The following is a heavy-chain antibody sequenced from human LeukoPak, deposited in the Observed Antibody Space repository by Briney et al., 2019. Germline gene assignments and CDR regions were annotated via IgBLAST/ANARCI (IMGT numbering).Heavy chain of an antibody. V-gene: IGHV1-69*08. CDR1: GGSFSIHT. J-gene: IGHJ5*02. CDR2: IIPIFGTT. D-gene: IGHD2-21*02. Sequence: GASVKVSCKASGGSFSIHTSSWVRQAPGHGLEWMGRIIPIFGTTEYAQLFQGRVTINADKSTSTIYMELNSLTSEDSAVYFCGRILMAGDSAREWLDPWGQGTLVSVSS. CDR3: GRILMAGDSAREWLDP.